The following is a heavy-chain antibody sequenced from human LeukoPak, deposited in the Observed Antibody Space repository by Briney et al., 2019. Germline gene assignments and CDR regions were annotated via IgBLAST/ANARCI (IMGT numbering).Heavy chain of an antibody. D-gene: IGHD5-12*01. J-gene: IGHJ6*04. Sequence: GGSLRLSCAASGFTFSSYGMHWVRQAPGKGLEWVAVISYDGSNKYYADSVKGRFTISRDNPKNTLYLQMNSLRAEDTAVYYCAKDLLLGYSGYDWGEPYYYYYGMDVWGKGTTVTVSS. V-gene: IGHV3-30*18. CDR3: AKDLLLGYSGYDWGEPYYYYYGMDV. CDR2: ISYDGSNK. CDR1: GFTFSSYG.